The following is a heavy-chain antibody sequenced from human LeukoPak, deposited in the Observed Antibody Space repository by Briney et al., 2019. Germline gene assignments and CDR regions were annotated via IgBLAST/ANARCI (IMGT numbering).Heavy chain of an antibody. CDR2: IYYSGST. V-gene: IGHV4-39*07. J-gene: IGHJ4*02. CDR1: GGSISSSSYY. Sequence: SETLSLTCTVSGGSISSSSYYWGWIRQPPGKGLEWIGSIYYSGSTYYNPSLKSRVTISVDTSKTQFSLKLSSVTAADTAVYYCARGSPAAIPFFDYWGQGTLVTVSS. CDR3: ARGSPAAIPFFDY. D-gene: IGHD2-2*02.